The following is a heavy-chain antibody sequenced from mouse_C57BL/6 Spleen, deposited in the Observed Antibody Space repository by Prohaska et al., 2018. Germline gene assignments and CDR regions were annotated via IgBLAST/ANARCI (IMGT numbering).Heavy chain of an antibody. CDR3: ARDAFYAMDY. V-gene: IGHV3-6*01. Sequence: DVQLQESGPGLVKPSQSLPLTCSVTGYSITSGYYWNWIRQFPGNKLEWMGYISYGGSNNYNPSLKYRISITRVTSKNQFFLKLNSVTTEDTATYYCARDAFYAMDYWGQGTSVTVSS. CDR1: GYSITSGYY. CDR2: ISYGGSN. J-gene: IGHJ4*01.